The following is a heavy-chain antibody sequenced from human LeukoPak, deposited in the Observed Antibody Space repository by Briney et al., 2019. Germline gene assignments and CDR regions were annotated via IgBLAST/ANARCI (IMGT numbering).Heavy chain of an antibody. V-gene: IGHV3-9*01. CDR3: AKSQGSGWYLLADY. Sequence: PGGSLRLSCAASGFTFDDYAMHWVRQAPGKGLEWVSGISWNSGSICYAGSVKGRFTISRDNAKNSLYLQMNSLRAEDTALYYCAKSQGSGWYLLADYWGQGTLVTVSS. D-gene: IGHD6-19*01. CDR2: ISWNSGSI. CDR1: GFTFDDYA. J-gene: IGHJ4*02.